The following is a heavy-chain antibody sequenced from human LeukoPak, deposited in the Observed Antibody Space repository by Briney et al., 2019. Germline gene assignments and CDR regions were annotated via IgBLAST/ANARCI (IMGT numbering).Heavy chain of an antibody. Sequence: GGSLRLSCAASGFTFSSYEMNWVRQAPGKGLEWVSYISSSGSTIYYADSVKGRFTISRDNAKTSLYLQMNSLRAEDTAVYYCARDLSGVTGYTYGRGIDYWGQGTLVTVSS. CDR3: ARDLSGVTGYTYGRGIDY. V-gene: IGHV3-48*03. CDR2: ISSSGSTI. J-gene: IGHJ4*02. D-gene: IGHD5-18*01. CDR1: GFTFSSYE.